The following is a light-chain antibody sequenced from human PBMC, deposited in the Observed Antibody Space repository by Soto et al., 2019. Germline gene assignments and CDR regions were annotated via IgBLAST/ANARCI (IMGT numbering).Light chain of an antibody. CDR1: CSDVGSYNL. J-gene: IGLJ1*01. CDR3: CSYAGSSTYV. Sequence: QSALTLTASMSGSPGQSITISCTGTCSDVGSYNLVSWYQQHPGKAPKLMIYEVSKRPSGVSNRFSGSKSGNTASLTISGLQAEDEADYYCCSYAGSSTYVFGTGTKVTVL. V-gene: IGLV2-23*02. CDR2: EVS.